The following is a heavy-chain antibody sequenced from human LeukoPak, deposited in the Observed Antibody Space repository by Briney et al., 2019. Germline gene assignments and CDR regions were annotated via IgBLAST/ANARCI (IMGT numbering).Heavy chain of an antibody. CDR2: IYYSGST. Sequence: SETLSLTCTVSGGSISSYYWSWIRQPPGKELEWIGYIYYSGSTNYNPSLKSRVTISVDTSKNQFSLKLSSVTAADTAVYYCARGGEMATVDYWGQGTLVTVSS. CDR3: ARGGEMATVDY. CDR1: GGSISSYY. D-gene: IGHD5-24*01. V-gene: IGHV4-59*01. J-gene: IGHJ4*02.